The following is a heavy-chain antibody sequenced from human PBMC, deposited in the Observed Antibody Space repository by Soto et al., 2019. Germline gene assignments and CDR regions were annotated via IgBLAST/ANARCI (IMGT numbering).Heavy chain of an antibody. V-gene: IGHV3-23*01. J-gene: IGHJ4*02. CDR2: ISGSGNTT. D-gene: IGHD6-13*01. CDR1: GFTFSSYA. CDR3: AKARGRTWYEDY. Sequence: EVQLLESGGGLVQPGGSLRLSCAASGFTFSSYAMTWVRQAQGKGLEWVSSISGSGNTTYYADSVKGRFTISRDSSKNTLYLQMNSLRPEDTAVYYCAKARGRTWYEDYWGQGTLVTVSS.